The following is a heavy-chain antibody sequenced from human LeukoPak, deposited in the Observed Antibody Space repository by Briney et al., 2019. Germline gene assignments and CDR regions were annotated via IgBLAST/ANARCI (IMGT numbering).Heavy chain of an antibody. J-gene: IGHJ4*02. CDR3: ARDLGYSGYEEGGGY. V-gene: IGHV1-2*02. D-gene: IGHD5-12*01. CDR1: GYTFTGYY. CDR2: INPNSGGT. Sequence: ASVKVSCKASGYTFTGYYMHWVRQAPGQGLEWMGWINPNSGGTNYAQKFQGRVTMTRDTSISTAYMELSRLRSDDTAVYYCARDLGYSGYEEGGGYWGQGTLVIVSS.